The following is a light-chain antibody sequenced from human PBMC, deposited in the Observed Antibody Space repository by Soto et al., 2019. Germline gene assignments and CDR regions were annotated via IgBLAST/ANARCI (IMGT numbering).Light chain of an antibody. V-gene: IGKV3-11*01. Sequence: EILLTQSPANLSLSPGERAALSCRATQSVRSYLAWYRQKPGQDPRLPIYDASNRADGIPARSSGRGSGKDFTLSISSLEPEEFAIYYSQQYGSTPTFGQGTKV. J-gene: IGKJ1*01. CDR3: QQYGSTPT. CDR2: DAS. CDR1: QSVRSY.